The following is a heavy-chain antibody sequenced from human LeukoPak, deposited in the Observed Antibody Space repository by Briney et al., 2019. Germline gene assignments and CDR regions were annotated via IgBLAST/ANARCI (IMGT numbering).Heavy chain of an antibody. CDR1: GYSISSGYY. D-gene: IGHD1-26*01. Sequence: PSETLSPTCTVSGYSISSGYYWGWIRQPPGKGLEWIGSIYHSGSTYYNPSLKSRVTISVDTSKNQFSLKLRSVTAADTAVYYCARGKSRGSHIDYWGQGTLVTVSS. CDR2: IYHSGST. J-gene: IGHJ4*02. CDR3: ARGKSRGSHIDY. V-gene: IGHV4-38-2*02.